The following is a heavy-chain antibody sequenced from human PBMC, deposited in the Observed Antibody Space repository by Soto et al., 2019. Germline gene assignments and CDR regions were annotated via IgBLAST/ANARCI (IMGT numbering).Heavy chain of an antibody. J-gene: IGHJ6*02. V-gene: IGHV3-7*03. CDR1: GFTFSNYW. Sequence: GGSLRLPCAASGFTFSNYWMSWVRQAPGKRLEWVANIKEDGSEKYYVDSVKGRFTISRDNAKNSLFLQMNSLRAEDTAVYYCATDLYQLPTMKYYYYGMDVWGQGTTVTVSS. D-gene: IGHD2-2*01. CDR3: ATDLYQLPTMKYYYYGMDV. CDR2: IKEDGSEK.